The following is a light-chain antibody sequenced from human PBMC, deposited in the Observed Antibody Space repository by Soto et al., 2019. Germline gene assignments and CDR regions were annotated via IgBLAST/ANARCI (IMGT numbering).Light chain of an antibody. CDR3: GSYGGGSVV. CDR2: EGT. J-gene: IGLJ2*01. CDR1: SSDVGTYNL. V-gene: IGLV2-23*01. Sequence: QSALTQPASVSGSPGQSITISCTGTSSDVGTYNLVSWYQQHPGKAPKLMIYEGTKRPSGVSNRFSGSESGNTASLTISGLLAADECDYYCGSYGGGSVVFGGGTKLTV.